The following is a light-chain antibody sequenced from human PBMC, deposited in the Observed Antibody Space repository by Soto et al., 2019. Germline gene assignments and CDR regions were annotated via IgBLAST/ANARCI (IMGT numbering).Light chain of an antibody. V-gene: IGKV3-11*01. Sequence: EIVLTQSPATLSLSPGERATLSCRASQSVGSYLAWYQQKPGQSPRLLIYDASNRATGIPARFSGSESGTDFTLTISSLEPADFAVYYCQQRTNWPRTFGQGTKVEIK. J-gene: IGKJ1*01. CDR2: DAS. CDR3: QQRTNWPRT. CDR1: QSVGSY.